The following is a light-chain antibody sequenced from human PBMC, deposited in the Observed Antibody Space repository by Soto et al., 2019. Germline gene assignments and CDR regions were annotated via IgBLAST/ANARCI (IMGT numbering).Light chain of an antibody. CDR1: QSISSW. V-gene: IGKV1-5*03. CDR3: QQYETFPLT. Sequence: DIQMTQSPSTLSASVGDRVTIGCRASQSISSWLAWYQQKPGKAPKLLIYKASILESGVPSRFSGSGSATEFTLTISRLQPEDFASYYCQQYETFPLTFGGGTKVEIK. CDR2: KAS. J-gene: IGKJ4*01.